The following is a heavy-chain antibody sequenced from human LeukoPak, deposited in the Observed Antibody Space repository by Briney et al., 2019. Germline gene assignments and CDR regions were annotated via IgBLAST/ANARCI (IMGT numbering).Heavy chain of an antibody. D-gene: IGHD2-15*01. V-gene: IGHV4-61*02. CDR2: IYTSGST. CDR3: ARAGRYCSGGSIYSSEFDY. Sequence: PSETLSLTCIVSGGSLSSGSYYSSWIRQPAGKGLEWIGRIYTSGSTNYNPSLKSRVTISVDTSKNQFSLKLSSVTAADTAVYYCARAGRYCSGGSIYSSEFDYWGQGTLVTVSS. J-gene: IGHJ4*02. CDR1: GGSLSSGSYY.